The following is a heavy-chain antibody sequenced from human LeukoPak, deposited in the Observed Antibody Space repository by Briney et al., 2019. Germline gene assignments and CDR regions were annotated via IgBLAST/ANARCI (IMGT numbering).Heavy chain of an antibody. J-gene: IGHJ5*02. CDR1: GYSFTSYW. Sequence: GESLKISCKGSGYSFTSYWIGWVRQMPGKGLEWMGIIYPGDSDTRCSPSFQGQVTISADKSISTAYLQWSSLKASDTAMYYCASSTMVRGVISWFDPWGQGTLVTVSS. V-gene: IGHV5-51*01. D-gene: IGHD3-10*01. CDR3: ASSTMVRGVISWFDP. CDR2: IYPGDSDT.